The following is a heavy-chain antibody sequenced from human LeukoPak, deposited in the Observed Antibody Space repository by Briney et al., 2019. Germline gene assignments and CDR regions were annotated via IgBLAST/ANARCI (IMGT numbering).Heavy chain of an antibody. J-gene: IGHJ6*02. V-gene: IGHV4-34*01. Sequence: PSETLSLTCTVSGGSISGYYWSWIRQPPGKGLECIGEINHTGSTKYNPSLKSRVTISADTSKNQFSLKLSSVTAADTAVYYCARVAITIFGNHQVDYYGMDVWGQGTTVTVSS. D-gene: IGHD3-3*01. CDR3: ARVAITIFGNHQVDYYGMDV. CDR2: INHTGST. CDR1: GGSISGYY.